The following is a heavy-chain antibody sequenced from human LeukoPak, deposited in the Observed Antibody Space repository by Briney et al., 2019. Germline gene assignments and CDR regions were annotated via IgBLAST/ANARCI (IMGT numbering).Heavy chain of an antibody. Sequence: GGSLRLSCAASGFTFSSYSMNWVRQAPGKGLEWVSPISSSSSYIYYADSVKGRFTISRDNARKSLYLQMNSLRAEDTAVYYCARDEYGGGYYIYGYWGQGTPVTVSS. CDR2: ISSSSSYI. V-gene: IGHV3-21*04. D-gene: IGHD1-26*01. CDR3: ARDEYGGGYYIYGY. J-gene: IGHJ4*02. CDR1: GFTFSSYS.